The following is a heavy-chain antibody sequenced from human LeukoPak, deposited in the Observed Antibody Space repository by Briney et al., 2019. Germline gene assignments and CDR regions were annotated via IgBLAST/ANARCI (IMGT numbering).Heavy chain of an antibody. CDR2: IHYSGPT. CDR1: GTSITSFY. Sequence: PSETLFLTCTVSGTSITSFYWSWIRQPPGKGLEWIGCIHYSGPTNYSPSLRSRITLSVDTSKNQVSLILRSVTAADTAVYFCARDSSPGDSWGQGTLVTVSS. J-gene: IGHJ5*01. CDR3: ARDSSPGDS. V-gene: IGHV4-59*01. D-gene: IGHD2-2*01.